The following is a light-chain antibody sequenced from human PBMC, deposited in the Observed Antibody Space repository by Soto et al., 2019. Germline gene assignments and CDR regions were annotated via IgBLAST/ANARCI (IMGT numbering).Light chain of an antibody. J-gene: IGLJ2*01. CDR2: LNSDGSH. V-gene: IGLV4-69*01. CDR1: SGHSSYA. CDR3: QNLGTGIHVV. Sequence: QPVLTQSPSASASLGASVKLTCTLSSGHSSYAIAWHQQQPEKGPRYLIKLNSDGSHSKGDGIPDLFSGSSSGAERYLTISILQSEDEADYYCQNLGTGIHVVFGGGTKLTVL.